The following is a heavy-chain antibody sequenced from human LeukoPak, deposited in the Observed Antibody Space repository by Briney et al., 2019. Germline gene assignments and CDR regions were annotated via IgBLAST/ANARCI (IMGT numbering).Heavy chain of an antibody. CDR2: ISSSGSTI. J-gene: IGHJ4*02. V-gene: IGHV3-48*03. CDR1: GFTFSSYE. Sequence: PGGSLRLSCAASGFTFSSYEMNWVRQAPGKGREWVSYISSSGSTIYYADSVKGRFTISRDNAKNSLYLQMNSLRAEDTAVYYCASGYYYDSSGYSYYFDYWGQGTLVTVSS. CDR3: ASGYYYDSSGYSYYFDY. D-gene: IGHD3-22*01.